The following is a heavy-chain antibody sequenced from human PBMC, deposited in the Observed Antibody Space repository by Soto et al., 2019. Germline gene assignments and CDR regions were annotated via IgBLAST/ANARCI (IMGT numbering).Heavy chain of an antibody. CDR2: TYYRSKWYN. D-gene: IGHD6-13*01. CDR1: GDSVSSNSAA. CDR3: ARGQQLEHYYYYYGMDV. J-gene: IGHJ6*02. Sequence: SQTLSLTCXISGDSVSSNSAAWNWIRQSPSRGLEWLGRTYYRSKWYNDYAVSVKSRITINPDTSKNQFSLQLNSVTPEDTAVYYCARGQQLEHYYYYYGMDVWGQGTTVTVS. V-gene: IGHV6-1*01.